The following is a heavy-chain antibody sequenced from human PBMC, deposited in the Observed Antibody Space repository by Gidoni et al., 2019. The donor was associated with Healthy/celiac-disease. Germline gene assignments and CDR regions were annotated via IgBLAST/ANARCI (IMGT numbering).Heavy chain of an antibody. Sequence: QVQLQESGPGLVKPSQTLSLTCTVSGGSISSGSYYWSWIRQPAGKGLEWIGRIYTSGSTNYNPSLKSRVTISVDTSKNQFSLKLSSVTAADTAVYYCARGMVGVVPAARGWFDPWGQGTLVTVSS. V-gene: IGHV4-61*02. J-gene: IGHJ5*02. CDR3: ARGMVGVVPAARGWFDP. CDR2: IYTSGST. D-gene: IGHD2-2*01. CDR1: GGSISSGSYY.